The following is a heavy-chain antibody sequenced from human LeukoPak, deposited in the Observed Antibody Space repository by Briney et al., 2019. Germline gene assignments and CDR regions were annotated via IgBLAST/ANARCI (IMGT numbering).Heavy chain of an antibody. CDR3: ARDPYYYDSGKSFDY. CDR1: GFTLSSYW. J-gene: IGHJ4*02. D-gene: IGHD3-10*01. CDR2: INSDGSST. Sequence: GSLRLSCAASGFTLSSYWMHWVRQAPGKGLEWVSRINSDGSSTSYADSVKGRFTISRDNAKNTLYLQMNSLRAEDTAVYYCARDPYYYDSGKSFDYWGQGTLVTVSS. V-gene: IGHV3-74*01.